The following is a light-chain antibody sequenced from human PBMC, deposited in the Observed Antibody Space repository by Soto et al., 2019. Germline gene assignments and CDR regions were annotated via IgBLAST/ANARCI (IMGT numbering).Light chain of an antibody. CDR1: QDIRHD. Sequence: AIQLTQSPSSLSASVGDLVTITCRASQDIRHDLSWYQQSPGKAPKLLIYGGASLQSGVPSRFSGSISGTDFTLTITSLQPEDFATYYCLQDYDYPWTFGQGTRLQVK. CDR3: LQDYDYPWT. V-gene: IGKV1-6*01. CDR2: GGA. J-gene: IGKJ1*01.